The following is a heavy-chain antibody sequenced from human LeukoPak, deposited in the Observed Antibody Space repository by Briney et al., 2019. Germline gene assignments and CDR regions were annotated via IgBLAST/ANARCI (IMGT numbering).Heavy chain of an antibody. V-gene: IGHV3-74*01. J-gene: IGHJ4*02. CDR1: GFSFSTYW. Sequence: GGSLRLSCAASGFSFSTYWMNWVRQASGKGLVWVSHINSDGSSTSYADSVKGRFTISRDNARDTLYLQMNSLRAEDTAVYYCARSACSGGTCYPYYFDYWGQGTLVTVSS. D-gene: IGHD2-15*01. CDR3: ARSACSGGTCYPYYFDY. CDR2: INSDGSST.